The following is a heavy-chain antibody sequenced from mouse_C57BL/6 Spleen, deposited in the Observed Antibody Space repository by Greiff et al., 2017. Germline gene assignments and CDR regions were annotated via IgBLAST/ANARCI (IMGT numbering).Heavy chain of an antibody. V-gene: IGHV7-3*01. Sequence: EVQRVESGGGLVQPGGSLSLSCAASGFTFTDYYMSWVRQPPGKALEWLGFIRNKANGYTTEYSASVKGRFTISRDNSQSILYLQMNALRAEDSATYYCARSPSGGFDVWGTGTTVTVSS. D-gene: IGHD6-1*01. CDR3: ARSPSGGFDV. CDR1: GFTFTDYY. CDR2: IRNKANGYTT. J-gene: IGHJ1*03.